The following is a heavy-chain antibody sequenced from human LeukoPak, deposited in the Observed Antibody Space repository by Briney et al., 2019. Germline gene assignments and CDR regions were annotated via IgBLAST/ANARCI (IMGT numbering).Heavy chain of an antibody. J-gene: IGHJ4*02. V-gene: IGHV3-23*01. Sequence: GGSLRLSCAASGFTFTNYAMSWVRQAPGKGLEWVSVISDSGGATYYADSVKGRFTISRDNSKNTLYLQMNSLRAEDTAVYFCAKASYYDILTGPSYFDYWGQGTLVTVSS. CDR2: ISDSGGAT. D-gene: IGHD3-9*01. CDR1: GFTFTNYA. CDR3: AKASYYDILTGPSYFDY.